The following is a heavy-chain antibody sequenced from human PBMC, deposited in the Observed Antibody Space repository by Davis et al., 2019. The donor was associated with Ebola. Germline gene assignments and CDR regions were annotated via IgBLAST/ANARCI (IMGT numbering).Heavy chain of an antibody. J-gene: IGHJ4*02. Sequence: GESLKISCAASGFTLSDYYMSWIRQAPGKGLEWVANIKQDESEKYYGDSVKGRFTISRDNAENSLYLQMHGLRVEDTAIYYCARDFGFWSGYSSWGQGILVTVSA. CDR2: IKQDESEK. CDR3: ARDFGFWSGYSS. D-gene: IGHD3-3*01. V-gene: IGHV3-7*01. CDR1: GFTLSDYY.